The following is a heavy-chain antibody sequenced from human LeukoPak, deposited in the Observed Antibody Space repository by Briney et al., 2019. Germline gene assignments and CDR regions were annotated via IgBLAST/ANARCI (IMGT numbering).Heavy chain of an antibody. J-gene: IGHJ4*02. D-gene: IGHD1-7*01. Sequence: SGPTLVKPTQTLTLTRIFPGFSLSTSGVGVGWIRQPPGKALEWLALLYWDDDKRYSPSLKSRLTITKDTSKNQVVLTMTNMDPVDTATYYCAHSKMGLLILYYFDYWGQGTLVTVSS. CDR2: LYWDDDK. V-gene: IGHV2-5*02. CDR1: GFSLSTSGVG. CDR3: AHSKMGLLILYYFDY.